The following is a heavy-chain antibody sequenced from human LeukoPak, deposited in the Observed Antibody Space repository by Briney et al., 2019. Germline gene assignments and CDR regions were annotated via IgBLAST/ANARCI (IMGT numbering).Heavy chain of an antibody. CDR3: ARSSSVTIPGYYFDY. J-gene: IGHJ4*02. Sequence: GASVKVSCKASGGTFSSYAISWVRQAPGQGLEWMGWISAYNGNTNYAQKLQGRVTMTTDTSTSTAYMELRSLRSDDTAVYYCARSSSVTIPGYYFDYWGQGTLVTVSS. V-gene: IGHV1-18*01. D-gene: IGHD2-21*01. CDR1: GGTFSSYA. CDR2: ISAYNGNT.